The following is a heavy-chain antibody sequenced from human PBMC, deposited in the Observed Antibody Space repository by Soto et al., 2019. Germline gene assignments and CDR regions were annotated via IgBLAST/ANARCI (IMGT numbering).Heavy chain of an antibody. CDR1: GYPFTTYE. D-gene: IGHD3-3*01. CDR3: ARRFTEYYFGMDV. CDR2: MNPNSGNT. Sequence: ASVKLSCKSSGYPFTTYEINWVRQAPGQGLEWMGWMNPNSGNTGYALKFQGRVTMTRDNSISTAYMELSSLRSEDTAVYYCARRFTEYYFGMDVWGQGTTVTVSS. J-gene: IGHJ6*02. V-gene: IGHV1-8*01.